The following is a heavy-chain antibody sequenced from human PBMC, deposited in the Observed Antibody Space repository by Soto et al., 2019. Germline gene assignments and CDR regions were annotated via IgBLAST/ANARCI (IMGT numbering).Heavy chain of an antibody. CDR3: TTDLSHLYCSGGSCYSDTSYYYYYMDV. CDR1: GFALSKAG. J-gene: IGHJ6*03. Sequence: GGAVRRCWAASGFALSKAGMGWVRKAPGKGLEWVSRIKSKTDGGTTGYAAPVKGRFTISRDDSKNTLYLQMNSLKTEDTAVYYCTTDLSHLYCSGGSCYSDTSYYYYYMDVWGKGTTVPVSS. CDR2: IKSKTDGGTT. V-gene: IGHV3-15*01. D-gene: IGHD2-15*01.